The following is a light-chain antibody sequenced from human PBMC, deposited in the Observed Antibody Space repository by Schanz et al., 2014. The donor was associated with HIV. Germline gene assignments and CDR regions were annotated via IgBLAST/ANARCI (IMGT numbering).Light chain of an antibody. V-gene: IGKV3-15*01. CDR3: QQYNFWPIT. CDR2: DVS. J-gene: IGKJ5*01. CDR1: QSVAGR. Sequence: ETVVTQSPATLSVSPGERVTLSCRASQSVAGRSAWFQQKPGQAPRLLIYDVSTRVTAIPARFSGSESGTDFTLTISSVQVDDFVTYYCQQYNFWPITFGQGTRL.